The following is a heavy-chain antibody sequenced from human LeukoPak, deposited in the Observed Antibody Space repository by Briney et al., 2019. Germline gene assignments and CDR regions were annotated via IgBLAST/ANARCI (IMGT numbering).Heavy chain of an antibody. CDR3: AKGSYGGKSAFDY. CDR1: GFTFSSYA. Sequence: SGGSLRLSCAASGFTFSSYAMSWVRQAPGKGLEWVSAISGSGGSTYYADSVKGRFTISRDNSKNTLYLQMNSLRAEDRAVYYCAKGSYGGKSAFDYWGQGTLVTVSS. V-gene: IGHV3-23*01. J-gene: IGHJ4*02. CDR2: ISGSGGST. D-gene: IGHD4-23*01.